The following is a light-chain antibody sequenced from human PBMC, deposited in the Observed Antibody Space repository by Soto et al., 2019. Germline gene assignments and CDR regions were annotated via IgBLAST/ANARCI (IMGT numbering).Light chain of an antibody. J-gene: IGLJ1*01. V-gene: IGLV2-23*02. Sequence: QSALTQPASVSGSPGQSITISCTGTSSDVGSYNLVSWYQQHQGKAHNLMICEVSKRPSGVSNRFSGSTSGNTASLTISGIKGEDEADYYCCSYAGGSTAFGTGTKVTV. CDR3: CSYAGGSTA. CDR2: EVS. CDR1: SSDVGSYNL.